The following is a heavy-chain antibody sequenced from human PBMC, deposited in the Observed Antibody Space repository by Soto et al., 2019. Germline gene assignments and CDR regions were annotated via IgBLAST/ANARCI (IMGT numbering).Heavy chain of an antibody. CDR1: GFTFSSYD. CDR3: AKSIAAADTYYYYYMDV. D-gene: IGHD6-13*01. V-gene: IGHV3-23*01. J-gene: IGHJ6*03. CDR2: ISGSGGST. Sequence: EVQLLESGGGLVQPGGSLRLSCAASGFTFSSYDMSWVRQAPGKGLEWVSAISGSGGSTYYADSVKGRFTISRDNSKNTLYLQMNSLRAEDTAVYYCAKSIAAADTYYYYYMDVWGKGTTVTVSS.